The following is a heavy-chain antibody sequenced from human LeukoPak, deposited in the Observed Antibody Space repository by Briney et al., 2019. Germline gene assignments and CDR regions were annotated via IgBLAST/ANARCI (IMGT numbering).Heavy chain of an antibody. Sequence: SETLSLTCTVSGGSISSSSYYWGWIRQPPGKGLEWIGSIYYSGSTYYNPSLKSRVTISVDTSKNQFSLKLSSVTAADTAVYYCARDFPCGGDCYLQYFDYWGQGTLVTVSS. CDR1: GGSISSSSYY. V-gene: IGHV4-39*07. CDR2: IYYSGST. CDR3: ARDFPCGGDCYLQYFDY. J-gene: IGHJ4*02. D-gene: IGHD2-21*02.